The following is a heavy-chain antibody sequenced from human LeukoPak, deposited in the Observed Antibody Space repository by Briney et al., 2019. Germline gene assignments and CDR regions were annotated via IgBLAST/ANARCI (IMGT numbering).Heavy chain of an antibody. CDR1: RGTFSSYA. Sequence: SVKVSCKASRGTFSSYAISWVRQAPGQGLEWMGGIIPIFGTANYAQKFQGRVTITADESTSTAYMELSSLRSEDTAVYYCARDPQRNPLGLYQYYYFDYWGQGTLVTVSS. J-gene: IGHJ4*02. CDR2: IIPIFGTA. D-gene: IGHD2/OR15-2a*01. V-gene: IGHV1-69*13. CDR3: ARDPQRNPLGLYQYYYFDY.